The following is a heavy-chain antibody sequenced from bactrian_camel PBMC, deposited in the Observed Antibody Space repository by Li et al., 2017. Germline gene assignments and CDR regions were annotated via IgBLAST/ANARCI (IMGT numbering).Heavy chain of an antibody. CDR3: ARGPENLWEYGY. CDR2: IRKLEEGSRT. V-gene: IGHV3-2*01. Sequence: HVQLVESGGGLVQPGGSLRLSCVASGFTLSTHDMTWVHQAPGKGLEWVSSIRKLEEGSRTYYADSVKGRFTISRDNAKNTLYLQMNSLKTEDTAVYYCARGPENLWEYGYWGQGTQVTVSS. J-gene: IGHJ4*01. CDR1: GFTLSTHD.